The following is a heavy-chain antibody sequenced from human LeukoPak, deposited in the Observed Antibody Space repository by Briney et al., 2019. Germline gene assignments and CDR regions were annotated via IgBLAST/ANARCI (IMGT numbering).Heavy chain of an antibody. V-gene: IGHV4-59*08. CDR2: IYYSGST. J-gene: IGHJ4*02. CDR3: ARQHERSSGWFYYFDY. CDR1: GGSISSYY. Sequence: KPSETLSLTCTVSGGSISSYYWSWIRQPPGKGLKWFGYIYYSGSTNYNPSLKSRVTISVDTSKNQFSLKLSSVTAADTAVYYCARQHERSSGWFYYFDYWGQGTLVTVSS. D-gene: IGHD6-19*01.